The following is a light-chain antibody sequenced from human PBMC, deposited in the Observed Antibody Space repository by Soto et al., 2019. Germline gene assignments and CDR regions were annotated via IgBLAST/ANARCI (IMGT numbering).Light chain of an antibody. CDR3: SSYARSSSSDTLSSFL. CDR1: SSDVGGYNY. Sequence: QSVLTQPASVSGSPGQSITISCTGTSSDVGGYNYVSWYQQHPGKAPKLVIYDVSYRPSGVSNRFSGSKSGNTASLTISGLQAEDEADYYCSSYARSSSSDTLSSFLFGGGTKLTVL. J-gene: IGLJ2*01. CDR2: DVS. V-gene: IGLV2-14*03.